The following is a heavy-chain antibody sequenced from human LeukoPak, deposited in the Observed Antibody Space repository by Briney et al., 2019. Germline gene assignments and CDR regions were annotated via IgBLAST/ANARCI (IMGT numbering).Heavy chain of an antibody. D-gene: IGHD6-19*01. CDR2: INHSGST. CDR3: ASTDNSGSHQVFDY. Sequence: SETLSLTCAVYGGSFSGYYWSWIRQPPGKGLEWIGEINHSGSTNYNPSLKSRVTISVDTSKNQFSLKLSSVTAEDTAVYYCASTDNSGSHQVFDYWGQGTLVTVSS. J-gene: IGHJ4*02. CDR1: GGSFSGYY. V-gene: IGHV4-34*01.